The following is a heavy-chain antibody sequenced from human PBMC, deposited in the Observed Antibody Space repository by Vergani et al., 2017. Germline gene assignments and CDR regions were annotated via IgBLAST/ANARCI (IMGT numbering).Heavy chain of an antibody. CDR1: GYSFTSYW. CDR2: IYPGDSDT. D-gene: IGHD3-22*01. Sequence: EVQLVQSGAEVKKPGESLKISCKGSGYSFTSYWIGWVRQMPGKGLEWMGIIYPGDSDTRYSPSFQGQVTISVDTSKNQFSLKLSSVTAADTAVYYCAREHYYDSSGYFHDAFDIWGQGTMVTVSS. CDR3: AREHYYDSSGYFHDAFDI. J-gene: IGHJ3*02. V-gene: IGHV5-51*03.